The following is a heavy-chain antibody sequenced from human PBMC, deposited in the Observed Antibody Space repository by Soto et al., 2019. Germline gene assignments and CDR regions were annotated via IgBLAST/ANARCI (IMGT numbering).Heavy chain of an antibody. CDR3: AKDITGSGWYSLDY. CDR1: GFTFSNYW. V-gene: IGHV3-7*05. J-gene: IGHJ4*02. D-gene: IGHD6-19*01. CDR2: INQGGSKE. Sequence: GGSLRLSCGTSGFTFSNYWMSWVRQAPGKELEWVANINQGGSKEYSVDSVKGRFTISRDNSKNSLYLQMNSLRTEDTALYYCAKDITGSGWYSLDYWGQGTLVTVSS.